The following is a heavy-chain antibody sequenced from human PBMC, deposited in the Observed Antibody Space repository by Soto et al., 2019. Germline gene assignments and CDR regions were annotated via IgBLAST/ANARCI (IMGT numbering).Heavy chain of an antibody. CDR2: VYWEDDK. CDR1: GFSLTTSGVG. D-gene: IGHD3-3*01. V-gene: IGHV2-5*02. Sequence: QITLKESGPTVVKPTETLTLTCTFSGFSLTTSGVGGGWFRQSPGKAPEWLALVYWEDDKRYSTSLKSRLTLTKDTAQTLVVLTMANVGPADAATDYCAHRLFRTVFGLVTTTAIYFDFWGQGTPVVVSS. J-gene: IGHJ4*02. CDR3: AHRLFRTVFGLVTTTAIYFDF.